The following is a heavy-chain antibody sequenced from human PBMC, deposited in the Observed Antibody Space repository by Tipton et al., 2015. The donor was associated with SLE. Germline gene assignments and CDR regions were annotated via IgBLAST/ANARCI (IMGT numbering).Heavy chain of an antibody. CDR1: GGTFSSYA. V-gene: IGHV1-69*05. D-gene: IGHD3-3*01. CDR2: IIPIFGTA. CDR3: ARDVRITIFGVVKRFDP. J-gene: IGHJ5*02. Sequence: QLVQSGAEVKKPGSSVKVSCKASGGTFSSYAISWVRQAPGQGLEWMGGIIPIFGTANYAQKFQGRVTITTDESTSTAYMELRSLRFDDTAVYYCARDVRITIFGVVKRFDPWGQGTLVTVSS.